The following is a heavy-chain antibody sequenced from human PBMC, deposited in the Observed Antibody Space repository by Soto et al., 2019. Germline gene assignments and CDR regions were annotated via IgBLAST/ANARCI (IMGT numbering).Heavy chain of an antibody. D-gene: IGHD5-12*01. CDR1: GGSISSYY. V-gene: IGHV4-59*01. J-gene: IGHJ4*02. CDR2: IYYSGST. CDR3: ARAERWLQFDFDY. Sequence: SETLSLTCTVSGGSISSYYWSWIRQPPGKGLEWIGYIYYSGSTNYNPSLKSRVTISVDTSKNQFSLKLSSVTAADTAVYYCARAERWLQFDFDYWGQGTLVTVS.